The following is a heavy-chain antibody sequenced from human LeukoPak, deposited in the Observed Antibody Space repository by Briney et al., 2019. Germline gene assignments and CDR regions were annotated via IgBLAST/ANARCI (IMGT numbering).Heavy chain of an antibody. CDR2: IKQDESEK. CDR1: GFTFGSHW. CDR3: VRDSHYNDSRTYYYYMDV. Sequence: PGGSLRLSCAASGFTFGSHWMSWVRQVPGKGLEWVANIKQDESEKTYVDSVKGRFTISRDNAKNSLFLLMNSLRAEDTAVYYCVRDSHYNDSRTYYYYMDVWGKGTTVTVSS. D-gene: IGHD3-22*01. V-gene: IGHV3-7*01. J-gene: IGHJ6*03.